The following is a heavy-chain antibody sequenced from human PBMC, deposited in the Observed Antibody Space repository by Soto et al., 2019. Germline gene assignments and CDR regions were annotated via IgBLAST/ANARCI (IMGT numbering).Heavy chain of an antibody. V-gene: IGHV4-39*01. CDR1: GGSISSSSYY. J-gene: IGHJ6*02. Sequence: SETLSLTCTVSGGSISSSSYYWGWIRQPPGKGLEWIGSIYYSGSTYYNPSLKSRVTISVDTSKNQFSPKLSSVTAADTAVYYCTATVEDADTAMVNYYYYGMDVWGQGTTVTVS. CDR2: IYYSGST. CDR3: TATVEDADTAMVNYYYYGMDV. D-gene: IGHD5-18*01.